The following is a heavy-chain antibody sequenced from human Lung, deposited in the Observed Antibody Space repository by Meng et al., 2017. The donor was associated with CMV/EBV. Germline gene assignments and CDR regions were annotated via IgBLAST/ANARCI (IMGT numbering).Heavy chain of an antibody. J-gene: IGHJ3*02. CDR2: ISGYNGRV. V-gene: IGHV1-18*01. CDR1: GYTFTSYG. Sequence: ASXXVSXRASGYTFTSYGVSWVRQDPGQGLEWMGWISGYNGRVNYLQKFQGRVTMTTDTSATTAYMELRSLRSDDTAVYYCARDFYEYDESGYCVDNFDIXGQGXMVTVSS. D-gene: IGHD3-22*01. CDR3: ARDFYEYDESGYCVDNFDI.